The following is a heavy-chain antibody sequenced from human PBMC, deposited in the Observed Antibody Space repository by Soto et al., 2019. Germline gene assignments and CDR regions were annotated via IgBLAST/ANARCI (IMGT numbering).Heavy chain of an antibody. CDR2: IIPFFGTS. CDR1: GGTLRSYP. D-gene: IGHD1-26*01. J-gene: IGHJ6*02. V-gene: IGHV1-69*01. CDR3: ARVGHITNYGMAV. Sequence: QVQLVQSGAEVKKPGFSVKVSCGASGGTLRSYPINWVRQAPGQGLEWMGGIIPFFGTSNYAQKFQGRVTIIADESTSTAYMELRSLRSEDTGVYYCARVGHITNYGMAVWGQGTTVTVSS.